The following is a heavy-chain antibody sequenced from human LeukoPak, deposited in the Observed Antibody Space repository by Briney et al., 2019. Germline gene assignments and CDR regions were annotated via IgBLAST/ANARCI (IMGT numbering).Heavy chain of an antibody. D-gene: IGHD4-17*01. CDR2: IIPILGIA. Sequence: ASVKVSCKASGGTFSSYAISWVRQAPGQGLEWMGRIIPILGIANYAQKFQDRVTITADKSTSTAYMELSSLRSEDTAVYYCARDSRYGDYGYYYYGMDVWGQGTTVTVSS. J-gene: IGHJ6*02. V-gene: IGHV1-69*04. CDR1: GGTFSSYA. CDR3: ARDSRYGDYGYYYYGMDV.